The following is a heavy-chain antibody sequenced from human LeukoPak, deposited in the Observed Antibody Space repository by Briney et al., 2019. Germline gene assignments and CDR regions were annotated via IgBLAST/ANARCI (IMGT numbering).Heavy chain of an antibody. CDR3: ARANLGFGESNYYYGMDV. V-gene: IGHV3-21*01. CDR1: GFTFSSYS. CDR2: ISSSSSYI. J-gene: IGHJ6*02. Sequence: GGSLRLSCAASGFTFSSYSMSWVRQAPGEGLEWVSSISSSSSYIYYADSVKGRFTISRDNAKNSLYLQMNSLRAEDTAVYYCARANLGFGESNYYYGMDVWGQGTTVTVSS. D-gene: IGHD3-10*01.